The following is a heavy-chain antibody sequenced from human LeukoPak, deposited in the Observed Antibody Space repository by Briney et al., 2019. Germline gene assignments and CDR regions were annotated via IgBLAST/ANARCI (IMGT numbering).Heavy chain of an antibody. Sequence: GGSLRPSCAASGFTFSSYEMNWVRQAPGKGLEWVSYISSSGSTIYYADSVKGRFTISRDNAKNSLYLQTNSLRAEDTAVYYCARVNPLEHFDYWGQGTLVTVSS. D-gene: IGHD1-1*01. J-gene: IGHJ4*02. CDR3: ARVNPLEHFDY. CDR1: GFTFSSYE. V-gene: IGHV3-48*03. CDR2: ISSSGSTI.